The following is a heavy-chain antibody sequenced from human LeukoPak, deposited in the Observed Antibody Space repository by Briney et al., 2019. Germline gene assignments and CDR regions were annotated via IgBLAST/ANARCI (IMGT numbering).Heavy chain of an antibody. CDR1: GGSISSSSYY. Sequence: SETLSLTCTVSGGSISSSSYYWGWIRQPPGKGLEWIGSIYYSGSTYYNPSLKSRVTISVDTSKNQFSLKLSSVTAADTAVYYCARDDFGIVGFAYWGQGTLVTVSS. J-gene: IGHJ4*02. V-gene: IGHV4-39*07. D-gene: IGHD2/OR15-2a*01. CDR3: ARDDFGIVGFAY. CDR2: IYYSGST.